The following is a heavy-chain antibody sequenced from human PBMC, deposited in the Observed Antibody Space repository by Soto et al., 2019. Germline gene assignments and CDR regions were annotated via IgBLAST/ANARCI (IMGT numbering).Heavy chain of an antibody. Sequence: EVQLVESGGGLVQPGGSLRLSCAASGFTFSDHYMDWVRQAPGKGLEWVGRTRNKANRYTTEYAASGKGRVTSSRDGAEGSLYLQMNSLTTEDTAVYSCPRSCGNYRYFDLWGRGTLVTVSS. CDR2: TRNKANRYTT. CDR3: PRSCGNYRYFDL. D-gene: IGHD1-26*01. J-gene: IGHJ2*01. CDR1: GFTFSDHY. V-gene: IGHV3-72*01.